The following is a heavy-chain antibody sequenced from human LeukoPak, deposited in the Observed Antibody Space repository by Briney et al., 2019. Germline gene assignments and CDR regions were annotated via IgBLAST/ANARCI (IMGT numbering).Heavy chain of an antibody. D-gene: IGHD3-22*01. V-gene: IGHV4-59*12. CDR2: IYYSGST. J-gene: IGHJ4*02. CDR1: GGSISSYY. CDR3: AREASHYYDSSGYY. Sequence: SETLSLTCTVSGGSISSYYWSWIRQPPGKGLEWIGYIYYSGSTNYNPSLKSRVTISVDTSKNQFSLKLSSVTAADTAVYYCAREASHYYDSSGYYRGQGTLVTVSS.